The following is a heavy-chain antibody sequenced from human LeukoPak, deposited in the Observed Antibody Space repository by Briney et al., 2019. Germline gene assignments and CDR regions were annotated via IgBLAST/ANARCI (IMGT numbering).Heavy chain of an antibody. Sequence: PSQTLSLTCTVSGGSLSSGGYYWSWIRQHPGKGLEWIGYIYYSGSTYYNPSLKSRVTISVDTPKNQFSLKLSSVTAADTAVYYCARASDFWSGHNWFDPWGQGTLVTVSS. CDR3: ARASDFWSGHNWFDP. V-gene: IGHV4-31*03. D-gene: IGHD3-3*01. CDR2: IYYSGST. CDR1: GGSLSSGGYY. J-gene: IGHJ5*02.